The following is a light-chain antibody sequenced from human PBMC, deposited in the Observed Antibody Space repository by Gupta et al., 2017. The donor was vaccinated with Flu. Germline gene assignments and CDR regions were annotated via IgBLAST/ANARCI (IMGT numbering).Light chain of an antibody. CDR1: SSDVGTYKY. V-gene: IGLV2-14*01. CDR2: EVS. Sequence: QSALTQPGSVSGPPGQSITISCTGTSSDVGTYKYVSWYQQHPGKAPKLMSFEVSNRPSGVSNRFSGSKSGNTASLTISGLQAEDEADYYCSSYTSTNTLVVFGGGTKLTVL. CDR3: SSYTSTNTLVV. J-gene: IGLJ2*01.